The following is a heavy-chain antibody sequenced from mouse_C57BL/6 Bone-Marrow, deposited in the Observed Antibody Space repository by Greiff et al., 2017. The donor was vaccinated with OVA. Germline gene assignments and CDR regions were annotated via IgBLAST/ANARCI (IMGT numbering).Heavy chain of an antibody. CDR3: ARTSGYGVDY. CDR2: IDPANGNP. V-gene: IGHV14-3*01. D-gene: IGHD3-2*02. CDR1: GFNIKTTY. Sequence: EVQLQQSVAELVRPGASVKLSCTASGFNIKTTYMHWVKQRPDPGLAWIGRIDPANGNPTYAPHFQGKATITADTASNTAYLQLRSLTSEDTAIYYCARTSGYGVDYGGQGTTRTVSS. J-gene: IGHJ2*01.